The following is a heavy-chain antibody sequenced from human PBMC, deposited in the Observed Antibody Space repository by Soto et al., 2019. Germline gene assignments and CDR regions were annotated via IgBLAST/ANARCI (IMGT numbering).Heavy chain of an antibody. Sequence: GGSLRLSCAASGFTFSDYYMSWIRQAPGKGLEWGSYISSIGSTIYYADSVKGRFTISRDNAKNSLYLQMNSLRAEDTAVYYCARDQESGYSYAYEGPDYGMDVWGQGTTVTVSS. J-gene: IGHJ6*02. CDR2: ISSIGSTI. V-gene: IGHV3-11*01. CDR1: GFTFSDYY. CDR3: ARDQESGYSYAYEGPDYGMDV. D-gene: IGHD5-18*01.